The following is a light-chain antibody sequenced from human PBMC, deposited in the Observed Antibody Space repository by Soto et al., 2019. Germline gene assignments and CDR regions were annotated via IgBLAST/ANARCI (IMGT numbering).Light chain of an antibody. CDR3: QQYSSYSAWT. CDR2: DAS. CDR1: QSISRW. J-gene: IGKJ1*01. V-gene: IGKV1-5*01. Sequence: DIQMTQSPSTLSASVGDRVTITCRASQSISRWLAWYHQKPGKAPKLLIYDASSLESGVPSRFSGSGSGTEFTLTISSLQPDDFATYYCQQYSSYSAWTFGEGTKVDIK.